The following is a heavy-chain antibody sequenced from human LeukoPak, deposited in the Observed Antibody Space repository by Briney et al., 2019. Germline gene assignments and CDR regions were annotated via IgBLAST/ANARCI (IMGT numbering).Heavy chain of an antibody. V-gene: IGHV3-21*01. D-gene: IGHD4-17*01. Sequence: PGGSLRLSCAASGFTFSSYSMNWVRQAPGKGLEWVSSISSSSSYMYYADSVKGRFTIPRDNAKNSLYLQMNSLRAEDTAVYYCARGGYGDYSTAYWGQGTLVTVSS. CDR3: ARGGYGDYSTAY. J-gene: IGHJ4*02. CDR1: GFTFSSYS. CDR2: ISSSSSYM.